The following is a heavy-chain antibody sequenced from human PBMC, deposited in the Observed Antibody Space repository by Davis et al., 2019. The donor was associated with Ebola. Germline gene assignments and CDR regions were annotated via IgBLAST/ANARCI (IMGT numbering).Heavy chain of an antibody. Sequence: SVKVSCKASGGTFSFYTISWVRQAPGQGLEWMGGIIPITGQAFYAQSFQDKVTITADKSTSTAYMELSSLRSEDTAVYYCARDMGDLQIYYYYGMDVWGQGTTVTVSS. CDR2: IIPITGQA. CDR1: GGTFSFYT. CDR3: ARDMGDLQIYYYYGMDV. D-gene: IGHD2-21*02. J-gene: IGHJ6*02. V-gene: IGHV1-69*10.